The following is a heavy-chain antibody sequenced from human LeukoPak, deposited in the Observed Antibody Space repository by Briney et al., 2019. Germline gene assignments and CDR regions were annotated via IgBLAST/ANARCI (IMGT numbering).Heavy chain of an antibody. D-gene: IGHD6-13*01. J-gene: IGHJ4*02. CDR2: IGGGGTRT. CDR3: AKNRGVAAAGPDY. CDR1: GFIFSSYA. V-gene: IGHV3-23*01. Sequence: GGSLRLSCAASGFIFSSYAMSWVRQAPGKGLEWVSGIGGGGTRTYYADSVKGRFTISRDNSKNTLYLQMTSLAAEDTALYYRAKNRGVAAAGPDYWGQGTLVTVSS.